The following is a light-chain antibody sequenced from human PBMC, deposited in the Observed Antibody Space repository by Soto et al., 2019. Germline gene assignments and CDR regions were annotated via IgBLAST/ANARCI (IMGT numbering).Light chain of an antibody. CDR3: QQYNKWPLT. V-gene: IGKV3-15*01. Sequence: EIVMTQSPATLSVSPGERATLSCWASQSVYTTLAWYQQKPGQAPRLLIYGASTRATGIPARFRGTGSATEFTLTISSRQSEDSALYYCQQYNKWPLTFDGGTKVEI. CDR1: QSVYTT. J-gene: IGKJ4*01. CDR2: GAS.